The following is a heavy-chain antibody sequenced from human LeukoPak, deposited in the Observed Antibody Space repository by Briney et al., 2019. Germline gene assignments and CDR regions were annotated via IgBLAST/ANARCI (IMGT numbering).Heavy chain of an antibody. V-gene: IGHV4-39*07. Sequence: SETLSLTCTVSGGSISSSSYYWGWIRQPPGKGLEWIGEINHSGSTNYNPSLKSRVTISVDTSKNQFSLKLSSVTAADTAVYYCARLEGFWSGYYRAYYYYGMDVWGQGTTVTVSS. J-gene: IGHJ6*02. CDR3: ARLEGFWSGYYRAYYYYGMDV. CDR1: GGSISSSSYY. D-gene: IGHD3-3*01. CDR2: INHSGST.